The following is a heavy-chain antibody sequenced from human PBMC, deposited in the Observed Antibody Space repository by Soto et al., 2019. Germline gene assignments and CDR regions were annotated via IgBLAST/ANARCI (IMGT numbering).Heavy chain of an antibody. CDR1: GYSFTSYW. Sequence: PGESLKISCKGSGYSFTSYWIGWVRQMPGKGLEWMGIIYPGDSDTRYNPSFQGQVTISADESISTAYLQWSSLQASDSAMYYCARHPKYYSGYRYFDYWGQGTRVTVSS. CDR2: IYPGDSDT. V-gene: IGHV5-51*01. J-gene: IGHJ4*02. D-gene: IGHD5-12*01. CDR3: ARHPKYYSGYRYFDY.